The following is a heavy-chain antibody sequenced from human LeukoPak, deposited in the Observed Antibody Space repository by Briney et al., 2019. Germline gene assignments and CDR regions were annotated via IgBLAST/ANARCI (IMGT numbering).Heavy chain of an antibody. CDR2: INPNSGGT. Sequence: ASVKVSCKASGYTFTGYYMHWVRQAPEQGLEWMGRINPNSGGTNYAQKFQGRVTMTRDTSISTAYMELSRLRSDDTAVYYCARTARRAVAGTGYYYYYMDVWGKGTTVTVSS. D-gene: IGHD6-19*01. CDR1: GYTFTGYY. V-gene: IGHV1-2*06. J-gene: IGHJ6*03. CDR3: ARTARRAVAGTGYYYYYMDV.